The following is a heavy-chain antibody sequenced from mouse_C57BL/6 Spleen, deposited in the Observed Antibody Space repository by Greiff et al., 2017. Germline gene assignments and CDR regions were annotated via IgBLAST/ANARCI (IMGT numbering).Heavy chain of an antibody. CDR2: IHPNSGST. CDR3: ASEITTVVDY. Sequence: VQLQQPGAELVKPGASVTLSCKASGYTFTSYWMPWVKQRPGQGLEWIGMIHPNSGSTSYNEKFKSKATLTVDKSSSTAYMQLSSLTSEDSAVYYYASEITTVVDYWGQGTTLTVSS. J-gene: IGHJ2*01. D-gene: IGHD1-1*01. V-gene: IGHV1-64*01. CDR1: GYTFTSYW.